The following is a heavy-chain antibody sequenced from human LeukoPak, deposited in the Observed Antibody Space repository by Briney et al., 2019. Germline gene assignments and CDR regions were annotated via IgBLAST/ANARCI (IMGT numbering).Heavy chain of an antibody. J-gene: IGHJ4*02. Sequence: SETLSLTCTVSGGSISSYYWSWIRQPPGKGLEWIGYIYYSGSTNYNPSLKSRVAISVDTSKNQFSLKLSSVTAADTAVYYCARLVVVPAATGSYYFDYWGQGTLVTVSS. CDR2: IYYSGST. D-gene: IGHD2-2*01. V-gene: IGHV4-59*08. CDR3: ARLVVVPAATGSYYFDY. CDR1: GGSISSYY.